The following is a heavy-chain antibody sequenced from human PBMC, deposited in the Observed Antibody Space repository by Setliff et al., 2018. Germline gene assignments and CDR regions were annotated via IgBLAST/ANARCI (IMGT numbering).Heavy chain of an antibody. CDR2: INGGNGNT. CDR3: ARDREYCSRTSCYIDY. Sequence: ASVKVSCKASGYSFSTYAMHWVRQAPGQRLEWMGWINGGNGNTKYSQKSQGRITITRDTSASTAYMEMSSLRSENTAVYYCARDREYCSRTSCYIDYWGQGALVTVSS. D-gene: IGHD2-2*02. J-gene: IGHJ4*02. CDR1: GYSFSTYA. V-gene: IGHV1-3*01.